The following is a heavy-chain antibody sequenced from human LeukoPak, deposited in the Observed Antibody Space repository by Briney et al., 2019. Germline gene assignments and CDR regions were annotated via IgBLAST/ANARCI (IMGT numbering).Heavy chain of an antibody. D-gene: IGHD4-11*01. V-gene: IGHV3-7*01. J-gene: IGHJ4*02. CDR3: AIGYSDWLR. CDR2: INLDGSET. CDR1: GFTFSNYW. Sequence: PGGSLRLSCAASGFTFSNYWMTWVRQGPGEGLEWLANINLDGSETHFVDSVKGRFTISRDNAKNSLSLQMSGLRVEDTAVYYCAIGYSDWLRWGQGTQVTVSS.